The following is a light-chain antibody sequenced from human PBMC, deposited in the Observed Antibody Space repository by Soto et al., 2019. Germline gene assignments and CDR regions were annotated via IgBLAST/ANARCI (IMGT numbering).Light chain of an antibody. V-gene: IGLV1-44*01. CDR2: SNN. CDR1: SSNIGSNT. J-gene: IGLJ2*01. CDR3: AAWDDSLNAVV. Sequence: QSVLTQPPSASGTPGQRVTISCSGGSSNIGSNTVNWYQQLPGTAPNLLIYSNNQRPSGVPDRFSGSKSGTSASLAISGLQSEDEADYYCAAWDDSLNAVVFGGRTQLTVL.